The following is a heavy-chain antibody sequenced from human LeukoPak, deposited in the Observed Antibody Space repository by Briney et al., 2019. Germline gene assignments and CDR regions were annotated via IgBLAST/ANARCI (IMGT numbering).Heavy chain of an antibody. CDR3: ARDPPRHYDFWGGYAFFDY. Sequence: GGSLRLSCVASGFTFSSHWMHWVRQAPGKGLVWVSRIKNDGSSTRYADSVKGRFTISRDDAKNTLFLQMNSLRAEDTAVYYCARDPPRHYDFWGGYAFFDYWGQGTLVTVSS. CDR2: IKNDGSST. J-gene: IGHJ4*02. D-gene: IGHD3-3*01. V-gene: IGHV3-74*01. CDR1: GFTFSSHW.